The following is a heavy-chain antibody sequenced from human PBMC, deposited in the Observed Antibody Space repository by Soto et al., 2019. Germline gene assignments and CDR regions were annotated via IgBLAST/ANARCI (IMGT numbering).Heavy chain of an antibody. D-gene: IGHD3-10*01. J-gene: IGHJ6*02. CDR2: ISPNSTTI. CDR3: ARAAGTLVRGVYGMDV. Sequence: PGGSLRLSCAASGFTFSSYEMNWVRQAPGKGLEWISYISPNSTTIYYSDSVKGRFTISRDNAKSSLNLQMNSLRAEDTAAYYCARAAGTLVRGVYGMDVWGQGTTVTVSS. V-gene: IGHV3-48*03. CDR1: GFTFSSYE.